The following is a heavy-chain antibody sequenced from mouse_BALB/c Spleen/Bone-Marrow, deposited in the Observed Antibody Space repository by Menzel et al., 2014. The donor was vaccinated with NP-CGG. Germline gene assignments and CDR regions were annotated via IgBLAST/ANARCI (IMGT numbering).Heavy chain of an antibody. Sequence: VQLQQSGPELVKPGASVKISCKASGYSFTGYFMNWVMQSHGKSLEWIGRINPSNGDTFYNQKFKDKATLTVDKSSSTASMKLRSLPTEDSAVYYCAKNYGQGAMDYWSEGTSITVSS. D-gene: IGHD1-2*01. CDR1: GYSFTGYF. J-gene: IGHJ4*01. CDR3: AKNYGQGAMDY. CDR2: INPSNGDT. V-gene: IGHV1-20*02.